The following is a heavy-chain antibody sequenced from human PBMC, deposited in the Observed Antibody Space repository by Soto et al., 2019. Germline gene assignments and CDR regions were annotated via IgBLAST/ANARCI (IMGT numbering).Heavy chain of an antibody. CDR2: VSYDGRQK. J-gene: IGHJ4*02. D-gene: IGHD3-9*01. CDR3: AKVTVQYFDWLSGGIDC. Sequence: QVQLVESGGGVVQPGRSLRLSCAASGFPFSTYAMHWVRQAPGKGLEWVAVVSYDGRQKYHGDSVKGRFSIYRDNSKNSLYLHMNGLRVEDSAIYYCAKVTVQYFDWLSGGIDCWGQGTLVTVS. CDR1: GFPFSTYA. V-gene: IGHV3-30*18.